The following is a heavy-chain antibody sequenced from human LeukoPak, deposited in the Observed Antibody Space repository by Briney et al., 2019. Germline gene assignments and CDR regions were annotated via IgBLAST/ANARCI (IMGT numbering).Heavy chain of an antibody. CDR2: ISTSSSYI. CDR3: ARDGDYYDSSGYPDY. J-gene: IGHJ4*02. CDR1: EFTFSSYC. D-gene: IGHD3-22*01. Sequence: GGSLRLSCAATEFTFSSYCMNWFRQGPGKGLEWVSSISTSSSYIYYADSMKGRFTISRDNAKNSLYLQMNSLRAEDTAVYYCARDGDYYDSSGYPDYWGQGTLFTVSS. V-gene: IGHV3-21*01.